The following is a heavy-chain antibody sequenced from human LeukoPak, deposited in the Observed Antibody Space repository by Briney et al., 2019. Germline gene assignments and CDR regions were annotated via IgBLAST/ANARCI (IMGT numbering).Heavy chain of an antibody. CDR2: IYYSGST. J-gene: IGHJ5*02. Sequence: SETLSLTCTVSGGSVSSGSYYWSWIRQPPGKGLEWIGYIYYSGSTNYNPSLKSRVTISVDTSKNQFSLKLSSVTAADTAVCYCASNLSGSYYNWFDPWGQGTLVTVSS. CDR3: ASNLSGSYYNWFDP. CDR1: GGSVSSGSYY. V-gene: IGHV4-61*01. D-gene: IGHD1-26*01.